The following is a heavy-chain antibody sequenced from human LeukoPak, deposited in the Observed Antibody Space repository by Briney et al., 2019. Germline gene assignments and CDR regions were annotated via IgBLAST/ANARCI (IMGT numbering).Heavy chain of an antibody. CDR1: GFSFSVYE. CDR3: ATLTVATSFDY. D-gene: IGHD5-12*01. J-gene: IGHJ4*02. Sequence: SGGSLRLSCAASGFSFSVYEMPWVRQAPGKGLEWISDISSSGTTIYYADSVKGRFTISRDNAKNSLYLQMNSLRAEDTAVYYCATLTVATSFDYWGQGTLVTVSS. V-gene: IGHV3-48*03. CDR2: ISSSGTTI.